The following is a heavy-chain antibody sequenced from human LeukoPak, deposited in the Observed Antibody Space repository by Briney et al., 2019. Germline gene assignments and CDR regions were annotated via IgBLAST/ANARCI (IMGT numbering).Heavy chain of an antibody. CDR1: GFTFSSYA. V-gene: IGHV3-23*01. J-gene: IGHJ2*01. CDR3: AKVPPSPGWWYFDL. Sequence: GGSLRLSCAASGFTFSSYAMSWVRQAPGKGLEWVSAITGRGASTYYADSVKGRFTISRGNSKNTLYLQMNSLRAEDTAVYYCAKVPPSPGWWYFDLWGRGTLVTVSS. CDR2: ITGRGAST.